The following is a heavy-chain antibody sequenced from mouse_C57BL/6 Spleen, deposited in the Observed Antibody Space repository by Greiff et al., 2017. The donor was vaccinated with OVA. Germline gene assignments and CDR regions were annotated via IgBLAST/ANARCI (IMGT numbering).Heavy chain of an antibody. D-gene: IGHD1-1*01. J-gene: IGHJ4*01. CDR1: GFTFSDYG. CDR3: ARQDGSSYEDAMDY. CDR2: ISNLAYSI. Sequence: EVQRVESGGGLVQPGGSLKLSCAASGFTFSDYGMAWVRQAPRKGPEWVASISNLAYSIYYADTVTGRFTISRENAKNTLYLEMSSLRSEDTAMYYCARQDGSSYEDAMDYWGQGTSVTVSS. V-gene: IGHV5-15*01.